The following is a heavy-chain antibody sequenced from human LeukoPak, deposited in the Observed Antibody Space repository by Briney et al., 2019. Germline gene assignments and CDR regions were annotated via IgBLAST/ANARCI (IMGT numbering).Heavy chain of an antibody. CDR2: IKQDGSEK. CDR3: AREVGIVVVTDDAFDI. V-gene: IGHV3-7*01. CDR1: GFTFSSYW. D-gene: IGHD2-21*02. J-gene: IGHJ3*02. Sequence: GGSLRLSCVASGFTFSSYWMSWVRQAPGKGLEWVASIKQDGSEKYYVDSVKGRFTISRDNAKNSLYLQMNSLRAEDTAVYYCAREVGIVVVTDDAFDIWGQGTMVTVSS.